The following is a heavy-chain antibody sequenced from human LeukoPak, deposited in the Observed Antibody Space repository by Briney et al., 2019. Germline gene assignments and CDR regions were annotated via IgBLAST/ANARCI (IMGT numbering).Heavy chain of an antibody. CDR2: INHSGST. J-gene: IGHJ4*02. V-gene: IGHV4-34*01. CDR1: VGSFSGYY. D-gene: IGHD1-26*01. CDR3: ARGIVGARPFDY. Sequence: SETLSHTCAVYVGSFSGYYWSWIRQPPGKGLGWIGEINHSGSTNYNPSLKSRVTISVDTSKNQFSLKLSSGTAAGTAVYYCARGIVGARPFDYWGQGTLVTVSS.